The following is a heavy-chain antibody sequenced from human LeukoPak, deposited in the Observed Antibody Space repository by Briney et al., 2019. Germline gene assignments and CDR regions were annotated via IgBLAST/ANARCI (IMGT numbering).Heavy chain of an antibody. CDR2: IKSKTDGGTT. CDR1: GGSIDSTNW. Sequence: PSETLSLTCDVSGGSIDSTNWWNWVRQAPGKGLEWVGRIKSKTDGGTTDYAAPVKGRFTISRDDSKNTLYLQMNSLKTEDTAVYYCTTDRHGWFGEPNWFDPWGQGTLVTVSS. D-gene: IGHD3-10*01. V-gene: IGHV3-15*07. J-gene: IGHJ5*02. CDR3: TTDRHGWFGEPNWFDP.